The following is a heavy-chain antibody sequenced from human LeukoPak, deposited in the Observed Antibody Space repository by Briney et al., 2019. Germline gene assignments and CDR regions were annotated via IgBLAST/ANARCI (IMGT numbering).Heavy chain of an antibody. D-gene: IGHD5-12*01. CDR2: IRYDGSNK. J-gene: IGHJ4*02. V-gene: IGHV3-30*02. Sequence: GGSLRLSCAASGFTFSSYGMHWVRQAPGKGLEWVAFIRYDGSNKYYADSVKGRFTISRDNAKNSLYLQMNSLRAEDTAVYYCARGEWLRSPKNFDYWGQGTLVTVSS. CDR3: ARGEWLRSPKNFDY. CDR1: GFTFSSYG.